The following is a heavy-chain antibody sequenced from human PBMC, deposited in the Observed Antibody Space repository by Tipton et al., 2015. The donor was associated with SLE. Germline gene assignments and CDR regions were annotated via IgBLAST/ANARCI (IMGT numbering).Heavy chain of an antibody. D-gene: IGHD1-14*01. V-gene: IGHV4-38-2*02. CDR1: GYSLSSGYY. J-gene: IGHJ4*02. CDR2: IYHSGST. CDR3: ARDWKGTWDY. Sequence: TLSLTCAVSGYSLSSGYYWGWIRQPPGKGLEGIGSIYHSGSTYYNPSLKSRVTISVDTSKNQFSLKLSSVTAADTAVYYCARDWKGTWDYWGQGTLVTVSS.